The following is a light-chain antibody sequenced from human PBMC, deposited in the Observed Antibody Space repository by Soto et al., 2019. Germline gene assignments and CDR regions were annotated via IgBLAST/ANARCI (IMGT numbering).Light chain of an antibody. CDR1: QDISNY. CDR3: PQYDNLPLA. J-gene: IGKJ4*01. V-gene: IGKV1-33*01. Sequence: DIQMTQSPSSLSASVGDRVTITCQASQDISNYLNWYQQKPGKAPKLLSYDASNLETGVPSRFSGSGSGTDFTVTISSLQPEDIATYYCPQYDNLPLAFGGGTKVEIK. CDR2: DAS.